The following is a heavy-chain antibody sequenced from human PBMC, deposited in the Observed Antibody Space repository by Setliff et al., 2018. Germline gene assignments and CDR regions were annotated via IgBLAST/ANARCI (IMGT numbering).Heavy chain of an antibody. V-gene: IGHV4-38-2*01. D-gene: IGHD1-26*01. CDR3: ARDNTILGATDY. J-gene: IGHJ4*02. CDR1: GYSITNGYY. CDR2: INHGGDT. Sequence: PSETLSLTCVVSGYSITNGYYWGWIRQPPGKGLEWIGSINHGGDTSYNPSLQSRVAISVDTSKNQFSLKLSSLTAADTALYFCARDNTILGATDYWGQGALVTVSS.